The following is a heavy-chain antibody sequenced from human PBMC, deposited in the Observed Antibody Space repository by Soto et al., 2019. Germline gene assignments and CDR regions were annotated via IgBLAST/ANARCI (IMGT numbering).Heavy chain of an antibody. Sequence: PGGSLRLSCAASGFTFSSYAMSWVRQAPGKGLEWVSAISGSGGSTYYSDSVKGRFTISRDNSKNTLYLQMNSLRAEDTAVYYCANYGDYVRTNRIYGMDVWGQGTKVTVSS. J-gene: IGHJ6*02. D-gene: IGHD4-17*01. CDR3: ANYGDYVRTNRIYGMDV. CDR1: GFTFSSYA. V-gene: IGHV3-23*01. CDR2: ISGSGGST.